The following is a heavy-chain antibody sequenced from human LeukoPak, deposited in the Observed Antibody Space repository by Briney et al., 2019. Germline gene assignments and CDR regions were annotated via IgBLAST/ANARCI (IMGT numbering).Heavy chain of an antibody. CDR3: ARHRAYSSSSPFDY. Sequence: SETLPPTCSVSGGSISSLYWSWLRQPAGKGLEGIGYIYYTGSTNYNPSLKSRVTMFVDMSKNQFSLRLSSVTAADTAVYYCARHRAYSSSSPFDYWGQGTLVTVSS. V-gene: IGHV4-59*08. D-gene: IGHD6-6*01. CDR1: GGSISSLY. J-gene: IGHJ4*02. CDR2: IYYTGST.